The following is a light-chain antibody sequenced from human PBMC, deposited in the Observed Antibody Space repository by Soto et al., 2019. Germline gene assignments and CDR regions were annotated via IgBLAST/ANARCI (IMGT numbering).Light chain of an antibody. V-gene: IGKV1D-12*01. J-gene: IGKJ5*01. CDR3: QRTKSFPMP. CDR1: QGISSW. Sequence: DIQMTQSPSSVYASVGDRVTITCRASQGISSWLAWYQQKPGKAPKLLIYAASSLQSGVPSRSSGRGSVSEFTLTGSSLQPEDFANYSGQRTKSFPMPFGQGTRLEIK. CDR2: AAS.